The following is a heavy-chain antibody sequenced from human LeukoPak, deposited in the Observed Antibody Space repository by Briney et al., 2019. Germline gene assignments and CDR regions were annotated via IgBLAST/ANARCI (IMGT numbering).Heavy chain of an antibody. CDR3: ARERVTTTSFDY. Sequence: GGSLRLSCAASGFIVSSNYMSWVRQAPGKGLEWVANIKQDGGAKNYADSVKGRFTISRDNAKNSLYLQMNNLRVEDTAVYYCARERVTTTSFDYWGQGVLVTVSS. CDR2: IKQDGGAK. J-gene: IGHJ4*02. V-gene: IGHV3-7*01. CDR1: GFIVSSNY. D-gene: IGHD2/OR15-2a*01.